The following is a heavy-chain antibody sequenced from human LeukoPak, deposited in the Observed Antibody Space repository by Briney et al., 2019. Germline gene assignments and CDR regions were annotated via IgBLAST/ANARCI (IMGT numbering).Heavy chain of an antibody. CDR1: GFTFSDYY. J-gene: IGHJ4*02. D-gene: IGHD3-10*02. Sequence: GGSLRLSCAASGFTFSDYYMNWIRQAPGKGLECISYISSSSSTIYYADSVKGRFTISRDNAKNSLYLQMNSLRAEDTAVYYCARDEGMFSFDYWGQGTLVTVSS. CDR2: ISSSSSTI. CDR3: ARDEGMFSFDY. V-gene: IGHV3-11*04.